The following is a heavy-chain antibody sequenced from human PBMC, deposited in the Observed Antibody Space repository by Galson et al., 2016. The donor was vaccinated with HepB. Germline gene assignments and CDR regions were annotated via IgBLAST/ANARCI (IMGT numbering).Heavy chain of an antibody. CDR1: GFTFSTYW. CDR2: ISDDGSDG. Sequence: SLRLSCAASGFTFSTYWMHWVRQAPGKGLEWVALISDDGSDGHYADSVTGRLTISRASSKNTVYLQLNRLTAEDTAVYFCARDQGQQLPSLLYTYGLDVWGQGTTVSVSS. V-gene: IGHV3-30*03. CDR3: ARDQGQQLPSLLYTYGLDV. J-gene: IGHJ6*02. D-gene: IGHD6-13*01.